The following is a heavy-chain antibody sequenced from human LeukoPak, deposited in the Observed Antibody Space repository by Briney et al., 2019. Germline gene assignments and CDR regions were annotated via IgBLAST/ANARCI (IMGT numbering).Heavy chain of an antibody. Sequence: GGSLRLSCAASGFTFSSYVIKWVRQAPGKGLEWVSGITGSGGNTYYADSVKGRFIISRGNSKNILYLQMNSLRVEDTAVYYCAKGLSMDVWGQGTTVTVSS. CDR1: GFTFSSYV. D-gene: IGHD2/OR15-2a*01. J-gene: IGHJ6*02. V-gene: IGHV3-23*01. CDR2: ITGSGGNT. CDR3: AKGLSMDV.